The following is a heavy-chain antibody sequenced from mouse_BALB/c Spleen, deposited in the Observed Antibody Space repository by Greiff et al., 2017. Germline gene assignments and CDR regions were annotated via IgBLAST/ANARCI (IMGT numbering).Heavy chain of an antibody. D-gene: IGHD1-1*01. CDR3: ARVLGYWYFDV. V-gene: IGHV2-4-1*01. CDR2: IWSGGST. CDR1: GFSLTSYG. Sequence: QVQLKESGPGLVQPSQSLSITCTVSGFSLTSYGVHWVRQSPGKGLEWLGVIWSGGSTDYNAAFISRLSISKDNSKSQVFFKMNSLQADDTAIYYCARVLGYWYFDVWGAGTTVTVSS. J-gene: IGHJ1*01.